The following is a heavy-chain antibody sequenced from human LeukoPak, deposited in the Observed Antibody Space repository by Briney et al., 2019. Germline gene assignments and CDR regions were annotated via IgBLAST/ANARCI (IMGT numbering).Heavy chain of an antibody. CDR1: GGSISSSY. J-gene: IGHJ5*02. D-gene: IGHD5-24*01. Sequence: SETLSLTCTVSGGSISSSYWSWIRQPPGKGLEWIGYTSYSGSTDYNPSIKSRVTMSVDTSKNQFSLKLSSVTAADTAVYYCAREEIRSWFDPWGQGTLVTVSS. CDR3: AREEIRSWFDP. V-gene: IGHV4-59*01. CDR2: TSYSGST.